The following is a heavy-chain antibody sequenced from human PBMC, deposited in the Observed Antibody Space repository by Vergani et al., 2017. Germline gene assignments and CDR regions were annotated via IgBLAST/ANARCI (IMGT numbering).Heavy chain of an antibody. V-gene: IGHV3-33*01. J-gene: IGHJ6*02. Sequence: QVQLVESGGGVVQPGRSLRLSCAASGFTFSSYGMNWVRQAPGKGLEWVAVIWYDGSNKYYADSVKGRFTISRDNSKNTLYLQMNSLRAEDTAVYYCAREEEGRFLEWYDYGMDVWGQGTTVTVSS. CDR2: IWYDGSNK. CDR1: GFTFSSYG. CDR3: AREEEGRFLEWYDYGMDV. D-gene: IGHD3-3*01.